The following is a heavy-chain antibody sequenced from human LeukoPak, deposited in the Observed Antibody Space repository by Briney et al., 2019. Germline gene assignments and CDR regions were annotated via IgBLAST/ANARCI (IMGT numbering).Heavy chain of an antibody. D-gene: IGHD6-19*01. CDR3: AKGGLEGIAVD. J-gene: IGHJ4*02. CDR2: ISWNSGSI. CDR1: GFTFDDYA. Sequence: GGSLRLSCAASGFTFDDYAMHWVRQAPGKGLEWVSGISWNSGSIGYADSVKGRFTISRDNAKNSLYLQMNSLRAEDTALYYCAKGGLEGIAVDWGQGTLVTVSS. V-gene: IGHV3-9*01.